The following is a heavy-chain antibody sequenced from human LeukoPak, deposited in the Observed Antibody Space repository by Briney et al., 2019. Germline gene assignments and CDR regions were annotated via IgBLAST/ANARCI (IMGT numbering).Heavy chain of an antibody. Sequence: GASVKVSCNASGGTFSSFAISWVRQAPGQGLEWVGRIIPILGIANYAQKFQGRVTITADKSTSTAYMELSSLRSGDTAVYYCATLAWGSGWPFDYWGQGTLVTVSS. CDR1: GGTFSSFA. CDR3: ATLAWGSGWPFDY. J-gene: IGHJ4*02. D-gene: IGHD6-19*01. CDR2: IIPILGIA. V-gene: IGHV1-69*04.